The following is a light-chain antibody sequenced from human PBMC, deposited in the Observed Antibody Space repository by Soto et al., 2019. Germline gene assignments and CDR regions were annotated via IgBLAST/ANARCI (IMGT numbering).Light chain of an antibody. CDR2: DVS. CDR1: QGISNH. J-gene: IGKJ4*01. Sequence: DIEMTQSPPSVSASVGDRVTITCRACQGISNHLAWFQLKPGKAPKSLIYDVSSLQSGVPSKFSGSVSGTDFTLTISSLQPEDFATYYCQQYHNYPVTFGGGTKVEIK. CDR3: QQYHNYPVT. V-gene: IGKV1-16*02.